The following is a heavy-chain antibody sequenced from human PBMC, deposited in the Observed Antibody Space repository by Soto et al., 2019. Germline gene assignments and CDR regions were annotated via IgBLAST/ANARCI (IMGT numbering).Heavy chain of an antibody. D-gene: IGHD3-3*01. Sequence: SETLSLTCAVSGGSISSSNWWSWVRQPPGKGLEWIGEIYHSGSTNHNPSLKSRVTISVDKSKNQFSLKLSSVTAADTAVYYCARDGQEGYDFWSGLDVWGQGTTVTVSS. CDR1: GGSISSSNW. CDR3: ARDGQEGYDFWSGLDV. J-gene: IGHJ6*02. V-gene: IGHV4-4*02. CDR2: IYHSGST.